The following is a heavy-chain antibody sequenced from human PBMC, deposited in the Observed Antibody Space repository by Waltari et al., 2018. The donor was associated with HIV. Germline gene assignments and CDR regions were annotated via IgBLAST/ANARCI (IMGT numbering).Heavy chain of an antibody. CDR1: GFTFSGYW. V-gene: IGHV3-7*01. CDR2: RNQDGGDK. J-gene: IGHJ4*02. D-gene: IGHD6-19*01. Sequence: EVQLVESGGGLVQPGGSLRLSCAASGFTFSGYWMSWVRQVPGEGLEWVANRNQDGGDKYYVESVKGRFTISRDNAKNSLYLQMNSLRAEDTALYYCARDYASSVAGTGYWGQGTLVTVSS. CDR3: ARDYASSVAGTGY.